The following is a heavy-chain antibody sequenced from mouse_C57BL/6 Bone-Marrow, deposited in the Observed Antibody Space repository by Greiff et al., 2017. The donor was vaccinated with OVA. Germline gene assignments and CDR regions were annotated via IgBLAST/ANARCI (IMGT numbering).Heavy chain of an antibody. Sequence: QVQLQQSGAELARPGASVKLSCKASGYTFTSYGISWVKQRTGQGLEWIGEIYPRSGNTYYNEKFKGKATLTADKSSSTAYMELRRLTSEDSAVYFCAREDYYGSRRDYFDYWGQGTTLTVSS. D-gene: IGHD1-1*01. CDR2: IYPRSGNT. J-gene: IGHJ2*01. V-gene: IGHV1-81*01. CDR1: GYTFTSYG. CDR3: AREDYYGSRRDYFDY.